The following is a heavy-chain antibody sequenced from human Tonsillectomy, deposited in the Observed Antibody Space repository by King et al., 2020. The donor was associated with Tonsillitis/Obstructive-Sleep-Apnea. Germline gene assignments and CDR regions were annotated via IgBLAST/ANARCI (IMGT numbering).Heavy chain of an antibody. CDR2: IYGGGST. Sequence: EVQLVESGGGLIQPGGSLRLSCVVAGFTVSNDYMSWVRQAPGKGLEWVSVIYGGGSTYYADSVKGRFTISKDESKNTGYLQMNSLRGGDAAVYYCASGYCSGGSCPHYYYMDVWGKGTTVTVS. V-gene: IGHV3-53*01. D-gene: IGHD2-15*01. CDR1: GFTVSNDY. CDR3: ASGYCSGGSCPHYYYMDV. J-gene: IGHJ6*03.